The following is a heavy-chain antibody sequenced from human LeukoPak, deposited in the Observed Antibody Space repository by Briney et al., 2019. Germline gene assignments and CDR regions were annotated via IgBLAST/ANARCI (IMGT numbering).Heavy chain of an antibody. Sequence: GSLRLSCTASGFTFSSYEMNWVRPAPGKGLEWVSYISISGSTIYYADSVRGRFTISRDNAKNSLYLQMNSLRAEDTAVYYCATSYSGWGQGTLVTVSS. CDR2: ISISGSTI. D-gene: IGHD6-13*01. CDR3: ATSYSG. CDR1: GFTFSSYE. V-gene: IGHV3-48*03. J-gene: IGHJ4*02.